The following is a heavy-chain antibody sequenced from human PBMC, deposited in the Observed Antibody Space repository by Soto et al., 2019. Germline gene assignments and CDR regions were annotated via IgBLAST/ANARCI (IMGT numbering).Heavy chain of an antibody. V-gene: IGHV4-61*01. CDR3: TRGPPRVQWFDP. J-gene: IGHJ5*02. CDR2: IYFTGSA. CDR1: GGAVSSGTYY. Sequence: SETLSLTCTVSGGAVSSGTYYWSWIRQPPGKGLEWIGHIYFTGSANYNPSLKSRVTMSLDTSRNQFSLKLSSVTAADTAVYYCTRGPPRVQWFDPWGLGTLVTVSS.